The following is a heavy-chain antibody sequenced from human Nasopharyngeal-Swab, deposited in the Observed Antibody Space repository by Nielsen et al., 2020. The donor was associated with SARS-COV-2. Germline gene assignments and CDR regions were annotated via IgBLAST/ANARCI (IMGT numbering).Heavy chain of an antibody. CDR1: GFTFSTYD. Sequence: GESLKISCAASGFTFSTYDMSWVRQAPGKGLEWVSGISGSGESTHYADSVKGRFTISRDNAKNSLYLQMNSLRAEDTAVYYCAREVAVAAPFDYWGQGTLVTVSS. J-gene: IGHJ4*02. CDR3: AREVAVAAPFDY. V-gene: IGHV3-23*01. D-gene: IGHD6-19*01. CDR2: ISGSGEST.